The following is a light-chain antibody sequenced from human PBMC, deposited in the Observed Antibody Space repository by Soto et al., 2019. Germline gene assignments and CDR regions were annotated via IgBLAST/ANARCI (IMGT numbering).Light chain of an antibody. CDR2: EVT. CDR3: SSYAASNNFYFV. J-gene: IGLJ3*02. CDR1: SSDVGGYKY. V-gene: IGLV2-8*01. Sequence: QSALTQPPSASGSPGQSVTISCTGTSSDVGGYKYVSWYQQYPGRAPKLMVYEVTKRPSGVPDRFSGSKSGNTASLTVSGLQAEDEADYYCSSYAASNNFYFVFGGGTKLTVL.